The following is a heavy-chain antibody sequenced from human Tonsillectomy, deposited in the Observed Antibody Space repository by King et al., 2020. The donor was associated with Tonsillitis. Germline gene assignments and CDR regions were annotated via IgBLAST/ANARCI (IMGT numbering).Heavy chain of an antibody. Sequence: VQLVESGGGVVQPGRSLRLSCAASGFTFSSYGMHWVRQAPGKGLEWVAVISYDGSNKYYADSVKGRFTISRDNSKNTLYLQMNRLRAEDTAVYYCAKDRRSYYDFWSGSDYWGQGTLVTVSS. V-gene: IGHV3-30*18. CDR2: ISYDGSNK. D-gene: IGHD3-3*01. J-gene: IGHJ4*02. CDR1: GFTFSSYG. CDR3: AKDRRSYYDFWSGSDY.